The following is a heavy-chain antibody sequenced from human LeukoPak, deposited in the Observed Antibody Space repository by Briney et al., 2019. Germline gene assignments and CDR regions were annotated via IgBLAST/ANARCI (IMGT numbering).Heavy chain of an antibody. CDR1: GYTFTGYY. CDR2: INPTGGST. Sequence: ASVKVSCKASGYTFTGYYMHWVRQAPGEGLEWMGIINPTGGSTSYAQKFQGRVTMTRDTSTSTVYMELSSLRSEGTAVYYCARDHYHKIHSVMVTAPDYWGQGTLVIVSS. D-gene: IGHD2-21*02. J-gene: IGHJ4*02. V-gene: IGHV1-46*01. CDR3: ARDHYHKIHSVMVTAPDY.